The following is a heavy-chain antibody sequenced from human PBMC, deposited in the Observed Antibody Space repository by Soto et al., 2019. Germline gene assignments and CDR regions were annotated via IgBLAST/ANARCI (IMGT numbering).Heavy chain of an antibody. J-gene: IGHJ4*02. V-gene: IGHV1-69*01. D-gene: IGHD2-15*01. Sequence: QVQLVQSGAEVKKPGSSVKVSCKASGGTFSSYAISWVRQAPGQGLEWMGGIIPIFGTANYAQKFQGRVMITADESTSTAYMELSSLRSEDTAVYYCAREGVYCSGGSCSKTFDYWGQGTLVTVSS. CDR1: GGTFSSYA. CDR3: AREGVYCSGGSCSKTFDY. CDR2: IIPIFGTA.